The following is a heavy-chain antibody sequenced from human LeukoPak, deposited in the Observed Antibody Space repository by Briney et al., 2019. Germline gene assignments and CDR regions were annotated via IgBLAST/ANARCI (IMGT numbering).Heavy chain of an antibody. CDR1: GFTFSTYT. CDR2: IGGSGGVI. J-gene: IGHJ4*02. D-gene: IGHD7-27*01. CDR3: AIDPNWGIHY. Sequence: GGSLRLSCAASGFTFSTYTMYWVLQPPGKGLEWVSNIGGSGGVIHYADSVKVRFTISRDNYKNTLYLQMNSLRVEDTAIYYCAIDPNWGIHYWGQGVLVTVSS. V-gene: IGHV3-23*01.